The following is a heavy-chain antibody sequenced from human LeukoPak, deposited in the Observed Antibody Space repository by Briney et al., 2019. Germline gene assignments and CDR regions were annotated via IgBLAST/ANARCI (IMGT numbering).Heavy chain of an antibody. D-gene: IGHD1-26*01. Sequence: GPPVKVSCKASGGTFSSYAISWVRQAPGQGLEWMGGIIPIFGTANYAQKFQGRVTITTDESTSTAYMELSSLRSEDTAVYYCARDQSSGKFPWLPQYYMDVWGKGTTVTVSS. CDR1: GGTFSSYA. CDR2: IIPIFGTA. V-gene: IGHV1-69*05. CDR3: ARDQSSGKFPWLPQYYMDV. J-gene: IGHJ6*03.